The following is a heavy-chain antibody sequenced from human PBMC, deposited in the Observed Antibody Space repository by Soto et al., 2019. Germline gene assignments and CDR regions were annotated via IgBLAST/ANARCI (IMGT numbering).Heavy chain of an antibody. Sequence: SETLSLTCAVYGGSFSGYYWSWIRQPPGKGLEWIGEINHSGSTNYNPSLKSRVTISVDTSKNQFSLKLSSVTAADTAVYYCARGDSTLYYYDSSGYNWFDPWGQGTLVTVSS. J-gene: IGHJ5*02. CDR3: ARGDSTLYYYDSSGYNWFDP. CDR1: GGSFSGYY. D-gene: IGHD3-22*01. V-gene: IGHV4-34*01. CDR2: INHSGST.